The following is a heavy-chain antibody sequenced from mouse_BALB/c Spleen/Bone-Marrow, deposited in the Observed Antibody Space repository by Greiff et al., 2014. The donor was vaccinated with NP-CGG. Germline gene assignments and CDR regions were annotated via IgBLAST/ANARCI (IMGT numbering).Heavy chain of an antibody. D-gene: IGHD2-14*01. Sequence: VMLVESGPGLVAPSQCLSITCTISGFSFTSYGVHWVRQPPGKGLEWLGVIWSDGNRNYNSAIKSRISIRKDNSKTQVFLNMNSLQTDDAAMYYCAGYDYAMDYWGQGTSVTVSS. V-gene: IGHV2-6-1*01. J-gene: IGHJ4*01. CDR1: GFSFTSYG. CDR2: IWSDGNR. CDR3: AGYDYAMDY.